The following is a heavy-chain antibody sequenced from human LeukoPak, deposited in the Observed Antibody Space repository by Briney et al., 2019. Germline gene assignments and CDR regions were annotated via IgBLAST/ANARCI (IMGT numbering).Heavy chain of an antibody. CDR2: INHSGST. CDR1: GGSFSGYY. D-gene: IGHD6-19*01. Sequence: SETLSLTCAVYGGSFSGYYLSWIRQPPGKGLEWIGEINHSGSTNYNPSLKSRVTMSVDTYKNQFSLKLSSVTAADTAVYYCARGASGWYTENWFDPWGQGTLVTVSS. J-gene: IGHJ5*02. V-gene: IGHV4-34*01. CDR3: ARGASGWYTENWFDP.